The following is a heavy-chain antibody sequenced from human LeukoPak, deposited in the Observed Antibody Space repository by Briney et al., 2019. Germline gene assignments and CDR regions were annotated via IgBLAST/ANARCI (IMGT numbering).Heavy chain of an antibody. V-gene: IGHV3-30*02. J-gene: IGHJ4*02. Sequence: GGSLRLSCAASGFTFSTYAMHWVRQAPGKGLEWVAFIRSDASKKYYADSVKGRFAISRDNSKNTLYLQMSSLSAEDTAVYYCARDQGAYYYGSVLDYWGQGTLVTVSS. D-gene: IGHD3-10*01. CDR2: IRSDASKK. CDR1: GFTFSTYA. CDR3: ARDQGAYYYGSVLDY.